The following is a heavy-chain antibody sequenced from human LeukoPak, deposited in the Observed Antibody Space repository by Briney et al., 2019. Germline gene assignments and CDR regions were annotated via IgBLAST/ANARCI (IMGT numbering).Heavy chain of an antibody. CDR2: INAGNGNT. J-gene: IGHJ6*02. CDR1: GYTFTSYA. D-gene: IGHD3-10*01. Sequence: ASVKVSCKASGYTFTSYAMHWVRQAPGQRLEWMGWINAGNGNTKYSQKFQGRVTITRDTSASTAYMELSSLRSEDTAVYYCARDAESGDYYYYGMDVWGQGTTVTVSS. CDR3: ARDAESGDYYYYGMDV. V-gene: IGHV1-3*01.